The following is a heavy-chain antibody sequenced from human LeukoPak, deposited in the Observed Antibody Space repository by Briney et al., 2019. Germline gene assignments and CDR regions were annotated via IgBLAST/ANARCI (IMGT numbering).Heavy chain of an antibody. D-gene: IGHD4-17*01. CDR1: GYTFTGYY. CDR3: ARELMTTVTGPLGY. V-gene: IGHV1-2*02. J-gene: IGHJ4*02. CDR2: INPNSGGT. Sequence: ASVKVSRKASGYTFTGYYMHWVRQAPGQGLEWMGWINPNSGGTNYAQKFQGRVTMTRDTSISTAYMELSRLRSDDTAVYYCARELMTTVTGPLGYWGQGTLVTVSS.